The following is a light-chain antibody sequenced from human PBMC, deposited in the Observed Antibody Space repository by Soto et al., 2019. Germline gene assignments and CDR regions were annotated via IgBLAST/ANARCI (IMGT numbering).Light chain of an antibody. J-gene: IGKJ3*01. Sequence: EIVMTQSPATLSVSPGERATLSCRASQSVSSNLAWYQQKPGQAPRLLIYGASTRATGIPARFSGSGSGTEFTLTISSLQSEDFALYYCQQYNQWPPFTFGPGTKVDIK. V-gene: IGKV3-15*01. CDR2: GAS. CDR3: QQYNQWPPFT. CDR1: QSVSSN.